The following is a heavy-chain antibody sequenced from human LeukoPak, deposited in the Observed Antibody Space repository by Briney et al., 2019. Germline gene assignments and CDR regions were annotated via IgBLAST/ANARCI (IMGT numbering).Heavy chain of an antibody. CDR1: GFTFSNDW. Sequence: GGSLRLSCAASGFTFSNDWMTWVRQAPGKGLEWVGHIKNKADGGTTDYAATVKGRFTISRDDSKNTMYLQMNSLKTEDTAVYYCSTDVPFTAGGAIVYWGQGTLVTVSS. CDR2: IKNKADGGTT. CDR3: STDVPFTAGGAIVY. D-gene: IGHD3-16*02. J-gene: IGHJ4*02. V-gene: IGHV3-15*01.